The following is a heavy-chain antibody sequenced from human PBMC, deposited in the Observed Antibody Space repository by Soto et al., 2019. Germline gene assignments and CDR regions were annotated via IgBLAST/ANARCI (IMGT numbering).Heavy chain of an antibody. Sequence: ASVKVSCKASGYTFTGYYMHWVRQAPGQGLEWMGWINPNSGGTNYAQKFQGWVTMTRDTSISTAYVELSRLRSDDTAVYYCAAAGVGIAVADSWFDPSGQGTLVTVSS. CDR2: INPNSGGT. CDR3: AAAGVGIAVADSWFDP. V-gene: IGHV1-2*04. J-gene: IGHJ5*02. D-gene: IGHD6-19*01. CDR1: GYTFTGYY.